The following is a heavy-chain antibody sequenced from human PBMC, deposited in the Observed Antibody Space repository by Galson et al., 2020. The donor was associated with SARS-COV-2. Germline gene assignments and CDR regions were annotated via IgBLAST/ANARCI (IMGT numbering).Heavy chain of an antibody. CDR1: ATPLSRGPNS. CDR3: ARLHYGEYAPEAFDI. D-gene: IGHD4-17*01. CDR2: ISTSGGT. J-gene: IGHJ3*02. Sequence: SETLSLPCAVPATPLSRGPNSWHWTRQPPGKGLEGIGYISTSGGTYYNPSLKSRVTISGDRSKNQFSLRLSSVTAADTAVYYCARLHYGEYAPEAFDIWGPGTRVTVAS. V-gene: IGHV4-30-2*01.